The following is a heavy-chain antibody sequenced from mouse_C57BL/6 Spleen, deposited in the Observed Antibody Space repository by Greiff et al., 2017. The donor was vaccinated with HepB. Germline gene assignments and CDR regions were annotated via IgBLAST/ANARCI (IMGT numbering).Heavy chain of an antibody. Sequence: VMLVESGPGLVAPSQSLSITCTVSGFSLTSYGVDWVRQSPGKGLEWLGVIWGVGSTNYNSALKSRLSISKDNSKSQVFLKMNSLQTDDTAMYYCASGYGSSSFAYWGQGTLVTVSA. V-gene: IGHV2-6*01. D-gene: IGHD1-1*01. CDR3: ASGYGSSSFAY. CDR1: GFSLTSYG. CDR2: IWGVGST. J-gene: IGHJ3*01.